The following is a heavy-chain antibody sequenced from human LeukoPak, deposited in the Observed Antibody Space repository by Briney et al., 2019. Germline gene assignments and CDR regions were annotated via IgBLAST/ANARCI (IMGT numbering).Heavy chain of an antibody. Sequence: GGSLRLSCSGSGFTFSSYTMTWVRQAPGKGLEWVAVISYDGSNKYYADSVKGRFTISRDNSKNTLYLQMNSLRAEDTAVYYCAKGASPSLPLRRSPTERSKNYYYYGMDVWGQGTTVTVSS. D-gene: IGHD4-17*01. CDR2: ISYDGSNK. V-gene: IGHV3-30*18. J-gene: IGHJ6*02. CDR1: GFTFSSYT. CDR3: AKGASPSLPLRRSPTERSKNYYYYGMDV.